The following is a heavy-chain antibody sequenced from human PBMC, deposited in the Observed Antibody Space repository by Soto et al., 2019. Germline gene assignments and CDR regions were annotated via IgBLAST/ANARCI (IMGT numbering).Heavy chain of an antibody. Sequence: QVQLVESGGGVVQPGRSLRLSCAASGFTFSSYGMHWVRQAPGKGLEGVAVISYDGSNKYYADSVKGRFTISRDNSKNTLYLQMNSLRAEDTAVYYCAKDPRDSSSWYYYYYYGMDVWGQGTTVTVSS. CDR2: ISYDGSNK. CDR3: AKDPRDSSSWYYYYYYGMDV. D-gene: IGHD6-13*01. V-gene: IGHV3-30*18. J-gene: IGHJ6*02. CDR1: GFTFSSYG.